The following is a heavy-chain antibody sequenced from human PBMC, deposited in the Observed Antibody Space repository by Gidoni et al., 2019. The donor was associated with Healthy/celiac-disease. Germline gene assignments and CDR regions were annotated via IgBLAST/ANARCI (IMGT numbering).Heavy chain of an antibody. V-gene: IGHV1-69*06. CDR1: GGTFRSYA. Sequence: QVQLVQSGAAVKKPGSSVKVSCQASGGTFRSYAISWVRQAPGQGLEWMGGIIPIFGTANYAQKFQGRVTITADKSTSTAYMELSSLRSEDTAVYYCARDYDILTGPRGDAFDIWGQGTMVTVSS. D-gene: IGHD3-9*01. CDR3: ARDYDILTGPRGDAFDI. CDR2: IIPIFGTA. J-gene: IGHJ3*02.